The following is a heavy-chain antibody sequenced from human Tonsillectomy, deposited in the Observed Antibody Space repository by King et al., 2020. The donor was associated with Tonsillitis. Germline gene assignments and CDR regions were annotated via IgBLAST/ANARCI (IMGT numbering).Heavy chain of an antibody. D-gene: IGHD3-10*01. J-gene: IGHJ4*02. CDR3: TTRFRGFDY. CDR1: GFTFSNAW. V-gene: IGHV3-15*07. CDR2: NKKKTYGGTT. Sequence: VQLVESGGGLVKPGGSLRVSCAASGFTFSNAWMNWVRQAPGKGLEWVGRNKKKTYGGTTHYTAPVKGRFNISRDDSKNTLYLEMNKLRTEDTAVYYCTTRFRGFDYWGQGTLVTVSS.